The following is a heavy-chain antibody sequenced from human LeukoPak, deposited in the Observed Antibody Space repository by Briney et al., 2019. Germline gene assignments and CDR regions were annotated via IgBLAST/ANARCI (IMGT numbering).Heavy chain of an antibody. Sequence: KTGGSLRLSCAASGFTFSSYSMNWVRQAPGKGLEWVSSISSSSSYIYYADSVKGRFTISRDNAKNSLYLQMNSLRAEDTAVYYCARGPFGGYDSRFYYMDVWGKGTTVTVSS. J-gene: IGHJ6*03. D-gene: IGHD5-12*01. CDR1: GFTFSSYS. CDR2: ISSSSSYI. CDR3: ARGPFGGYDSRFYYMDV. V-gene: IGHV3-21*01.